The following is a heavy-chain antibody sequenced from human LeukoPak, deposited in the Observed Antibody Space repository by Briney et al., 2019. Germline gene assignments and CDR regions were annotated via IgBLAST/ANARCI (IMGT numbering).Heavy chain of an antibody. CDR3: AREGRGAATSYYYYYMDV. CDR2: IYYSGST. CDR1: GGSISSYY. D-gene: IGHD1-26*01. Sequence: PSETLSLTCTVSGGSISSYYWSWIRQPPGKGLEWIGYIYYSGSTNYNPSLKSRVTISVDTSKNQFSLKLSSVTAADTAVYYCAREGRGAATSYYYYYMDVWGKGTTVTVSS. V-gene: IGHV4-59*01. J-gene: IGHJ6*03.